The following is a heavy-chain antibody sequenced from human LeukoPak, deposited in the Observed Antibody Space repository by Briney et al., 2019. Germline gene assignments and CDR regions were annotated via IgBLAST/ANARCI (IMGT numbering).Heavy chain of an antibody. CDR3: ARDPSITMTVLDY. Sequence: PGGSLRLSCAASGFTFSSYAMHWVRRAPGKGLEWVAFIWFDGSNKHYADSVKGRFTISRDNSKNTLYLQMNSLGAEDTAVYYCARDPSITMTVLDYWGQGTLVTVSS. D-gene: IGHD3-22*01. V-gene: IGHV3-30*02. J-gene: IGHJ4*02. CDR1: GFTFSSYA. CDR2: IWFDGSNK.